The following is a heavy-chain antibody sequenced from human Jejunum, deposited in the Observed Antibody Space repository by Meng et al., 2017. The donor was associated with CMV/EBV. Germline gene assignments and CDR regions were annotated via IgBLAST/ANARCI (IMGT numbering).Heavy chain of an antibody. D-gene: IGHD3-10*01. V-gene: IGHV3-30-3*01. CDR1: GFTITPYP. J-gene: IGHJ4*02. Sequence: CTASGFTITPYPIHWVRQAPGKGLEWVAGISYEGSTKSLADSVKGQFSVSRDSSKNTVYLQMNSLRAEDTAVYYCAREKRFTNYFDSWGRGTLVTVS. CDR3: AREKRFTNYFDS. CDR2: ISYEGSTK.